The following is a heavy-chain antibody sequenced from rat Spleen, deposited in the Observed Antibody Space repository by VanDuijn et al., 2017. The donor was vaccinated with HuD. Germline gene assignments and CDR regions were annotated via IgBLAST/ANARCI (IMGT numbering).Heavy chain of an antibody. CDR2: ISFDGGST. V-gene: IGHV5S13*01. D-gene: IGHD1-1*01. Sequence: EVRLVESDGGLVQPGGSLKLSCEASGITFSNYGMAWVRQAPKKGLAWVAYISFDGGSTYYRDSVKGRFGISKDNAKNTGYLQMNNLRSEDTAMYYCASGGSGGLNWFAFWGQGTLVTVSS. CDR1: GITFSNYG. CDR3: ASGGSGGLNWFAF. J-gene: IGHJ3*01.